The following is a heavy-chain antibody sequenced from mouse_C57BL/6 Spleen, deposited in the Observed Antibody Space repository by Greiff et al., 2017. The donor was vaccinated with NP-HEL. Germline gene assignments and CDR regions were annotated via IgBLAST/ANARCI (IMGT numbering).Heavy chain of an antibody. CDR1: GYAFTNYL. Sequence: QVQLKESGAELVRPGTSVKVSCKASGYAFTNYLIEWVKQRPGQGLEWIGVINPGSGGTNYNEKFKGKATLTADKSSSTAYMQLSSLTSEDSAVYFCARGDYYGSSRFDYWGQGNTLTVSS. J-gene: IGHJ2*01. CDR3: ARGDYYGSSRFDY. CDR2: INPGSGGT. V-gene: IGHV1-54*01. D-gene: IGHD1-1*01.